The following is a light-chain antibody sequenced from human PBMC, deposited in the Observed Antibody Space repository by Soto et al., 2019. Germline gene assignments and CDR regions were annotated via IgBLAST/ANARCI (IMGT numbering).Light chain of an antibody. CDR3: CSYAGTLPGV. V-gene: IGLV2-23*01. Sequence: QSVLTQPASVSGSPGQSITISCTGTSTNVGSYNLVSCYQQHPGKAPTVMIYEGSKRPSGVSNRFSGSKSGNAASLTISGLQAEDEVDYYCCSYAGTLPGVFGGGTQLTVL. CDR2: EGS. J-gene: IGLJ3*02. CDR1: STNVGSYNL.